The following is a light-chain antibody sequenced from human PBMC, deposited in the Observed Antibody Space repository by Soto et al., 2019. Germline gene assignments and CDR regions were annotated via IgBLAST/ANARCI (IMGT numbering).Light chain of an antibody. CDR3: AAWDDSLTGSWV. J-gene: IGLJ3*02. Sequence: QSVLTQPPSASGTPGQRVTISCSGSSSNIGSNTVNWYQQPPGTAPKLLIYTDNQRHSGVPDRFSGSKSGTSASLAISGLQSEDEADYYCAAWDDSLTGSWVFGGGTKLTVL. CDR1: SSNIGSNT. V-gene: IGLV1-44*01. CDR2: TDN.